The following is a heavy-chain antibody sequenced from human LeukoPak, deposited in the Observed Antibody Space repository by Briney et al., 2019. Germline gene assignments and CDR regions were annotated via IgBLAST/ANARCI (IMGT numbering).Heavy chain of an antibody. CDR1: GFTFSSYA. Sequence: PGRSLRLSCAASGFTFSSYAMHWVRQAPGKGLEWVAVISHDGSNKYYADSVKGRFTISRDNSKNTLYLQMNSLRAEDTAVYYCARDFPPRSTDYWGQGTLVTVSS. CDR2: ISHDGSNK. V-gene: IGHV3-30-3*01. J-gene: IGHJ4*02. D-gene: IGHD2-2*01. CDR3: ARDFPPRSTDY.